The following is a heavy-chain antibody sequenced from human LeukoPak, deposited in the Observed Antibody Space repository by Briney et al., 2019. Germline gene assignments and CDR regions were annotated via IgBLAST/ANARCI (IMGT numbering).Heavy chain of an antibody. J-gene: IGHJ2*01. D-gene: IGHD3-22*01. V-gene: IGHV4-4*07. CDR2: IYSSGST. Sequence: SETLSLTCTVSGGSIISFYWTWIRQPAGKGLEWIGRIYSSGSTNYNPSLKSRVTMSVDTSKNQFSLKLSSVTAADTAVYYCARGLYDSSGYYHFDLWGRGTLVTVSS. CDR1: GGSIISFY. CDR3: ARGLYDSSGYYHFDL.